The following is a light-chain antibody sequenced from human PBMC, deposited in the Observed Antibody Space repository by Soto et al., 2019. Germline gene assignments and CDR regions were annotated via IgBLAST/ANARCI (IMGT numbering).Light chain of an antibody. Sequence: ASQMTQSPSSLSASVGDRVTITCRASQDIGNKLGWFQQKPGKAPELLIYSAYKLQSGVPSRFSGSGSGTDFTLTISSLQPEDFAVYYCQQYGKLPVTFGGGTKVDIK. CDR2: SAY. CDR1: QDIGNK. V-gene: IGKV1-6*01. J-gene: IGKJ4*01. CDR3: QQYGKLPVT.